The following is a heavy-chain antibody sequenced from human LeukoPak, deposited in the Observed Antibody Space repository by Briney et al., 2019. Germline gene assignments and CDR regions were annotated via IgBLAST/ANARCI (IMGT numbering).Heavy chain of an antibody. Sequence: ASVKVSCKASGYTFTGYYMHWGRQAPGQGLEWMGWINPNSGATNYAQKFQGRVTMTRDTSISTASMELSSLKPDDTAVYYCARDSCSGSGCHYWYFDLWGRGTLVTLSS. D-gene: IGHD6-19*01. V-gene: IGHV1-2*02. CDR3: ARDSCSGSGCHYWYFDL. CDR2: INPNSGAT. CDR1: GYTFTGYY. J-gene: IGHJ2*01.